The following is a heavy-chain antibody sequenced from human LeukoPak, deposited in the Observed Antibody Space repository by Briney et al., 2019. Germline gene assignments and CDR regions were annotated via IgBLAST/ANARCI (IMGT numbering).Heavy chain of an antibody. CDR2: ISAYNGNT. V-gene: IGHV1-18*01. D-gene: IGHD2-15*01. CDR3: ARDPSYCSGGSCYRVYFDY. Sequence: GASVKVSCKASGYTFTSYGISWVRQAPGQGLEWMGWISAYNGNTNYAQKLQGRVTMTTDTSTSTAYMELRSLRSDDTAVYYCARDPSYCSGGSCYRVYFDYWGQGTLVTVSS. CDR1: GYTFTSYG. J-gene: IGHJ4*02.